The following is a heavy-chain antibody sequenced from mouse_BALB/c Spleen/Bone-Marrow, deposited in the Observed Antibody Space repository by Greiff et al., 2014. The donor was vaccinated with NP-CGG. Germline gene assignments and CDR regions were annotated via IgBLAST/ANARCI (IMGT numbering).Heavy chain of an antibody. D-gene: IGHD2-2*01. CDR1: GFNIKDTY. J-gene: IGHJ3*01. Sequence: VQLKQSGAELVKPGASVKLSCTASGFNIKDTYMHWVKQRPEQGLEWIGRIDPANGNTKYDPKFQGKATITEDTSSNTAYLQLSSLTSEDTAVYYCARNYGYGKSFAYWGQGTLVTVSA. V-gene: IGHV14-3*02. CDR2: IDPANGNT. CDR3: ARNYGYGKSFAY.